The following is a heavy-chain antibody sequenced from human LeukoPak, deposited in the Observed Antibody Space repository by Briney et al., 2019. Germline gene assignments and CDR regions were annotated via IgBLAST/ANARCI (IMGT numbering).Heavy chain of an antibody. V-gene: IGHV4-59*08. CDR1: GGSISSYY. Sequence: PSETLSLTCTVSGGSISSYYWSWIRQPPGKGLEWIGYIYYSGSTNYNPSLKSRVTISVDTSKNQFSLKLSSVTAADTAVYYCARRQGSGLTGGYWFDPWGQGTLVTVSS. CDR2: IYYSGST. CDR3: ARRQGSGLTGGYWFDP. J-gene: IGHJ5*02. D-gene: IGHD7-27*01.